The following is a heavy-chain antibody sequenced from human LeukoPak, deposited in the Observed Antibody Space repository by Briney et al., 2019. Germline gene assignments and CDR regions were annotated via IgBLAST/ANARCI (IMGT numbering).Heavy chain of an antibody. V-gene: IGHV3-11*01. CDR1: GFTFSDYY. D-gene: IGHD2-15*01. CDR3: AREEDNADEYLREDY. J-gene: IGHJ4*02. Sequence: KTGGSLRLSCAASGFTFSDYYMSWIRQAPGKGLEWVSYISSSGSTIYYADSVKGRFTISRDNAKNSLYLQMNSLRAEDTAVYYCAREEDNADEYLREDYWGQGTLVTVSS. CDR2: ISSSGSTI.